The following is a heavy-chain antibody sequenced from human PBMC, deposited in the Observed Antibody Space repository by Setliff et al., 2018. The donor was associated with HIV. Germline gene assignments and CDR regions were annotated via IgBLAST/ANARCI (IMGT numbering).Heavy chain of an antibody. CDR1: GDSISSGSYF. J-gene: IGHJ5*02. CDR3: ARVARVHPFDP. CDR2: ISTTGST. V-gene: IGHV4-61*09. Sequence: PSETLSLTCTVSGDSISSGSYFWIWIRQPAGKGLEWIGHISTTGSTNYNPSLKSRVIMSVDTSRNQFSLKLSSVTAADTAMYYCARVARVHPFDPWGQGTLVTVSS.